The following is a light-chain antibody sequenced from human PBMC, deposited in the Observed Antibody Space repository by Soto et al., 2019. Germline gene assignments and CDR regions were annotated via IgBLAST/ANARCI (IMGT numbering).Light chain of an antibody. CDR3: QYQGT. J-gene: IGKJ4*01. CDR2: GAS. CDR1: QSVSSSY. Sequence: EIVLTQSPGTLSLSPGERATLSCRASQSVSSSYLAWYQQKPGQAPRLLIYGASSRASDISDRFSGSGSGTDFTLTINRLVPEDVAVYYCQYQGTFGGGTKVEIK. V-gene: IGKV3-20*01.